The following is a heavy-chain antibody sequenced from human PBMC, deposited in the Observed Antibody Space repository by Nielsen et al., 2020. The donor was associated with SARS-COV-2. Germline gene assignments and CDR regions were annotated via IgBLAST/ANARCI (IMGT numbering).Heavy chain of an antibody. D-gene: IGHD1-1*01. Sequence: GESLKISCKGYGYSFSTNWLAWVRQMPGEGLEWMGIIYPGNSETRYSPSFQGQVTISADKSTSTAYPQWSSLKASDTAMYYCGRHLSVVHKGLEIWGQGTMVTVSS. J-gene: IGHJ3*02. V-gene: IGHV5-51*01. CDR3: GRHLSVVHKGLEI. CDR2: IYPGNSET. CDR1: GYSFSTNW.